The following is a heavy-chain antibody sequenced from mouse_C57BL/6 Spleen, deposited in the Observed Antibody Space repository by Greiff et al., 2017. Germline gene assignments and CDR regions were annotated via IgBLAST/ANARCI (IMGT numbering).Heavy chain of an antibody. CDR3: ARGTNYYGPYFDV. J-gene: IGHJ1*03. D-gene: IGHD1-1*01. CDR1: GYSFTSYY. V-gene: IGHV1-66*01. Sequence: QVQLKQSGPELVKPGASVKISCKASGYSFTSYYIHWVKQRPGQGLEWIGWIYPGSGNTKYNEKFKGKATLTADTSSSTAYMQLSSLTSEDSAVYYCARGTNYYGPYFDVWGTGTTVTVSS. CDR2: IYPGSGNT.